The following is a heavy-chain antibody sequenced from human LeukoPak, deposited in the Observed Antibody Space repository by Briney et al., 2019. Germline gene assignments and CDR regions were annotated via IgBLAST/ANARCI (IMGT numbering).Heavy chain of an antibody. Sequence: SETLSLTCTVSGGSISSSSYYWGWIRQPPGKGLEWIGSIYYSGSTYYNPSLKSRVTISVDTSKNQFSLKLSSVTAADTAVYYCAREMGQWLGFGDYYYGMDVWGQGTTVTVSS. D-gene: IGHD6-19*01. J-gene: IGHJ6*02. CDR3: AREMGQWLGFGDYYYGMDV. CDR1: GGSISSSSYY. CDR2: IYYSGST. V-gene: IGHV4-39*07.